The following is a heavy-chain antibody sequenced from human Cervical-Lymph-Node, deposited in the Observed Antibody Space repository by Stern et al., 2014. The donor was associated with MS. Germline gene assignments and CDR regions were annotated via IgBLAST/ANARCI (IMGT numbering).Heavy chain of an antibody. V-gene: IGHV3-30-3*01. CDR1: GFVFSNYA. D-gene: IGHD2-2*01. CDR3: AGGYCRSTSCYYGMDV. J-gene: IGHJ6*02. Sequence: VQLLESGGGVVQPGRSLRLSCAASGFVFSNYAMYWVRQAPGKGLECVALISYDGSKKDVADAVTGRFHISRDNSNNTLFLQMNSLRSEDTAVYYCAGGYCRSTSCYYGMDVWGQGTTVSGSS. CDR2: ISYDGSKK.